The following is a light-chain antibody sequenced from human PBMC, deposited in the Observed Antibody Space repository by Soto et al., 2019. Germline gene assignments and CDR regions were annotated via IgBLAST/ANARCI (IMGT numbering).Light chain of an antibody. V-gene: IGKV3-15*01. CDR2: GAS. J-gene: IGKJ2*01. Sequence: EVVMTQSPATLSVSPGERATLSCRASQNIRTNLAWYQQKAGQAPRLLIRGASTRVSDIPDRFSGSGSGTEFTLTFDSLQSEDLAVYYCQQYSDWPRTFGQGTKLEIK. CDR3: QQYSDWPRT. CDR1: QNIRTN.